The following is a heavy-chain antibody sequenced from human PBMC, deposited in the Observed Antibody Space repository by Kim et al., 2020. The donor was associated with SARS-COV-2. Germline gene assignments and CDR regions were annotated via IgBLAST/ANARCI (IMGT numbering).Heavy chain of an antibody. CDR2: INSDGSRT. CDR1: GFNFSTYW. CDR3: ARPSSPRCPCYYMDV. J-gene: IGHJ6*03. D-gene: IGHD2-2*01. Sequence: GGSLRLSCAASGFNFSTYWMYWVRQAPGKGLVWVSRINSDGSRTHYADSVKGRFTISRDNAKNTLNLQMNSLRAEDTAVYYCARPSSPRCPCYYMDVWGTVATVTVSS. V-gene: IGHV3-74*01.